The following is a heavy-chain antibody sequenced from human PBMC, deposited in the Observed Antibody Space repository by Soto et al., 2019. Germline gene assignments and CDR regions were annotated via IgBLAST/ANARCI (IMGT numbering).Heavy chain of an antibody. J-gene: IGHJ5*02. V-gene: IGHV4-59*01. CDR3: ANLPWADYGGIFDP. Sequence: QVQLQESGPGLVKPSETLSLTCTVSGGSISNYYWTWIRQPPGKGLEWIGNIYYSGTTNYNPSLKSPVTISDATSKNQFTLKLSSVTAADTAVYCCANLPWADYGGIFDPWGQGTLVTVSS. CDR1: GGSISNYY. CDR2: IYYSGTT. D-gene: IGHD4-17*01.